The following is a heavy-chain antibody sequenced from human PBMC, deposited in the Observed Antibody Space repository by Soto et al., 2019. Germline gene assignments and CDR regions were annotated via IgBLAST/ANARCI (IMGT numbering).Heavy chain of an antibody. V-gene: IGHV3-73*01. CDR2: IRSKANSYAT. J-gene: IGHJ3*02. D-gene: IGHD3-3*01. CDR1: GFSFSGSA. CDR3: TRHSTIFGDDAFDI. Sequence: PGGSLRLSCAASGFSFSGSAIHWVRQASGKGLEWVGRIRSKANSYATAYAASVKGRFTISRDDSKNTAYLQMNSLKTEDTAVYYCTRHSTIFGDDAFDIWGQGTMVTVSS.